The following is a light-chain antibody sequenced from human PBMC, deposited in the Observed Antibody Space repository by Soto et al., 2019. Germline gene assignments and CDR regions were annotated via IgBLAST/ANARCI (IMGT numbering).Light chain of an antibody. CDR1: QAIDSW. V-gene: IGKV1-12*01. J-gene: IGKJ1*01. Sequence: QLTLCPSSVPAPVADRVPITGLASQAIDSWLAWYQQKPGEAPKLLIFTGSLLHSGVPPRFSGSGSGTDFTLTISSLQPEDFATYYCQQTLSFPPTFGQGTKVDIK. CDR3: QQTLSFPPT. CDR2: TGS.